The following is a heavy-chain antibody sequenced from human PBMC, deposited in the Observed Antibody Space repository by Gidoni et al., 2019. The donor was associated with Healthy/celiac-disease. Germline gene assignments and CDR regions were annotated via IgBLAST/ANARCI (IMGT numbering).Heavy chain of an antibody. D-gene: IGHD2-2*01. V-gene: IGHV3-7*03. CDR1: GFTFSSYW. CDR3: AREVGEYCSSTSCYEYYFDY. J-gene: IGHJ4*02. Sequence: EVQLVESGGGLVQPGGSLRLSCAASGFTFSSYWMSWVRQAPGKGLEWVANIKQDGSEKYYVDSVKGRFTISRDNAKNSLYLQMNSLRAEDTAVYYCAREVGEYCSSTSCYEYYFDYWGQGTLVTVSS. CDR2: IKQDGSEK.